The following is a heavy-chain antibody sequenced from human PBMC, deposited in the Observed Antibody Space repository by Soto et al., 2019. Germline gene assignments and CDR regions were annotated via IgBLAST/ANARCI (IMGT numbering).Heavy chain of an antibody. Sequence: QLQLRESGPGLVKPSETLSLTCTVSGGSISSSTYYWALIRQSPGKGLEWIGSVYYNGFTYYNPSLKSRVTISVDTSKNQFSLKLTSVTAADTAVYYCARMGDFWSGPGELDPWGQGTLVTVSS. D-gene: IGHD3-3*01. CDR3: ARMGDFWSGPGELDP. CDR2: VYYNGFT. J-gene: IGHJ5*02. V-gene: IGHV4-39*01. CDR1: GGSISSSTYY.